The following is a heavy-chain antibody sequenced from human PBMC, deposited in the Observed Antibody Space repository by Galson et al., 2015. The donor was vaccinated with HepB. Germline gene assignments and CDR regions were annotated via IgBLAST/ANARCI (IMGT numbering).Heavy chain of an antibody. V-gene: IGHV3-21*01. CDR1: GFTFSTYD. Sequence: SLRLPCAASGFTFSTYDMNWVRQAPGKGLEWVSSISTGSHYICYAGSVKGRFTVSRDNAENSLYLQMNSLRAEDTAIYYCTRGDTGGRPIRDAPDDYWGQGTLVTVSS. D-gene: IGHD5-18*01. J-gene: IGHJ4*02. CDR2: ISTGSHYI. CDR3: TRGDTGGRPIRDAPDDY.